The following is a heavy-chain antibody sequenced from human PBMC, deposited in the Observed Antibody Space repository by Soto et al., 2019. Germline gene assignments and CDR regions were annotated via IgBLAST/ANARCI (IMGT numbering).Heavy chain of an antibody. Sequence: PGESLKISCKGSGYSFTSYWIGWVRQMPGKGLEWMGIIYPGDSDTRYSPSFQGQVTISADKSISTAYLQWSSLKASDTAMYYCARNSGDSSGYSLFPYWGQGTLVTVSS. D-gene: IGHD3-22*01. CDR3: ARNSGDSSGYSLFPY. CDR1: GYSFTSYW. V-gene: IGHV5-51*01. J-gene: IGHJ4*02. CDR2: IYPGDSDT.